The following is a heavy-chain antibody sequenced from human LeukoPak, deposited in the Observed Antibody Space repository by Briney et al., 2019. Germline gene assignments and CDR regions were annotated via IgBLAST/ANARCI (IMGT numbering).Heavy chain of an antibody. J-gene: IGHJ4*02. CDR2: IDWDDDK. V-gene: IGHV2-70*11. CDR3: ARIRSGATTYYFDY. Sequence: SGPTLVNPTQTLTLTCTFSGFSLSTSGMCVSWIRQPPGKALEWLARIDWDDDKYYSTSLKTRLTISKDTSKNQVVLTMTNMDPVDTATYYCARIRSGATTYYFDYWGQGTLVTVSS. CDR1: GFSLSTSGMC. D-gene: IGHD1-26*01.